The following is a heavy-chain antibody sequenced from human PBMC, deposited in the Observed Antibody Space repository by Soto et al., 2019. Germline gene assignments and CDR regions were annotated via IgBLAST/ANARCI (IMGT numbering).Heavy chain of an antibody. CDR1: GYSFTTYW. Sequence: PGESLKISCKGSGYSFTTYWIGWVRQMPGKGLEWMGIIYPGDSDTRYSPSFQGQVTISADMSISTAYLQWTSLKAADTAVYYCARARLERIFDSWGQGTQVTVSS. CDR3: ARARLERIFDS. J-gene: IGHJ4*02. V-gene: IGHV5-51*01. CDR2: IYPGDSDT. D-gene: IGHD1-1*01.